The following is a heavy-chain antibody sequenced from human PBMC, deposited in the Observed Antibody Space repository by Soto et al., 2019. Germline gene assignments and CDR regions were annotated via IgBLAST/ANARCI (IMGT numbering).Heavy chain of an antibody. CDR2: INHSGST. CDR1: GGSFSGYY. CDR3: ARGVGTIFGVVIIPYYYYCMDV. J-gene: IGHJ6*03. D-gene: IGHD3-3*01. Sequence: SETLSLTCAVYGGSFSGYYWSWIRQPPGKGLEWIGEINHSGSTNYNPSLKSRVTISVDTSKNQFSLKLSSVTAADTAVYYCARGVGTIFGVVIIPYYYYCMDVWGKGTTVTVSS. V-gene: IGHV4-34*01.